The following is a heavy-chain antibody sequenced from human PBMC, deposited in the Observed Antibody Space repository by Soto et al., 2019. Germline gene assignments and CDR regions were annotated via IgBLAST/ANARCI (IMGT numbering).Heavy chain of an antibody. CDR1: GYSISSGYY. CDR3: ARVGPWVPYYYDSSPYTFENWFDP. V-gene: IGHV4-38-2*01. J-gene: IGHJ5*02. Sequence: SETLSRTCAVSGYSISSGYYWCWLRQPPGKGLECIGSIYHGGSTYYNPSLNSRVTLSIDMTNNHVSLILNSVTAADTAVYYCARVGPWVPYYYDSSPYTFENWFDPWGQGTLVTVSS. CDR2: IYHGGST. D-gene: IGHD3-22*01.